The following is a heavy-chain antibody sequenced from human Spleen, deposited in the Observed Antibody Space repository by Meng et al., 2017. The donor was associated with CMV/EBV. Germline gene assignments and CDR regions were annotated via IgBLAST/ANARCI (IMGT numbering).Heavy chain of an antibody. CDR2: IYHNGNL. Sequence: SETLSLTCSVSNYSISSGHYWAWIRQPPGKGLEWLGNIYHNGNLYYKPSLKSRITISVDTSKNQFSLKLTSVTAADTAVYYCARDRERNDPRPFDYWGQGMLVTVSS. D-gene: IGHD1-1*01. V-gene: IGHV4-38-2*02. CDR1: NYSISSGHY. J-gene: IGHJ4*02. CDR3: ARDRERNDPRPFDY.